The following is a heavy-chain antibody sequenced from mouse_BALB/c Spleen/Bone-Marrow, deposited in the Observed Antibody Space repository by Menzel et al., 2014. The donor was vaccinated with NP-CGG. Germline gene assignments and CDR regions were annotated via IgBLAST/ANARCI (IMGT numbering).Heavy chain of an antibody. CDR1: GFSLTSYG. V-gene: IGHV2-9*02. CDR2: IWAGGST. CDR3: ARDFLYYRYDERIFDY. Sequence: VQRVESGPGLVAPSQSLSITCTVSGFSLTSYGVHWVRQPPGEGLEWLGVIWAGGSTNYNSALMSRLSISKDNSKSQVFLKMNSLQTDDTAMYYCARDFLYYRYDERIFDYWGQGTTLTVSS. D-gene: IGHD2-14*01. J-gene: IGHJ2*01.